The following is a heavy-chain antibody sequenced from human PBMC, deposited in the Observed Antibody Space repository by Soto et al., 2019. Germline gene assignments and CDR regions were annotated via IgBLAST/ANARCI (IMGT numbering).Heavy chain of an antibody. CDR3: ANLGDCISTSCEPVLPAGYSSSWPPFDY. V-gene: IGHV3-30*18. CDR1: GFTFSSYG. CDR2: ISYDGSNK. Sequence: PGGSLRLSCAASGFTFSSYGMHWVRQAPGKGLEWVAVISYDGSNKYYADSVKGRFTISRDNSKSTLYLQMNSLRAEDTAVYYCANLGDCISTSCEPVLPAGYSSSWPPFDYWGQGT. D-gene: IGHD6-13*01. J-gene: IGHJ4*02.